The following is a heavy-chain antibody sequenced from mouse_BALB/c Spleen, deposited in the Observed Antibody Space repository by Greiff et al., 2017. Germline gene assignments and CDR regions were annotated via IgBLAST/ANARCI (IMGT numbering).Heavy chain of an antibody. D-gene: IGHD2-4*01. V-gene: IGHV14-4*02. CDR3: TAYDYEEYYYAMDY. J-gene: IGHJ4*01. CDR2: IDPENGDT. Sequence: VQLKQSGAELVRPGASVKLSCTASGFNIKDYYMHWVKQRPEQGLEWIGWIDPENGDTEYAPKFQGKATMTADTTSNTAYLQLSSLTSEDTAVYYGTAYDYEEYYYAMDYWGQGTSVTVSS. CDR1: GFNIKDYY.